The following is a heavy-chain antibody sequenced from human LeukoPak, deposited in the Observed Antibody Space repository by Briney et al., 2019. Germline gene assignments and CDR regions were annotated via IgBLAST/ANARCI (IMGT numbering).Heavy chain of an antibody. Sequence: ASLRLSSAASGFTISSYWMHWVRQAPGKGLVWVSRINSDGSSITYADSVKGRFTISRDNAKNTLYLQMNSLRVEDTAVYYCAREGRVSGYDFDCWGQGTLVTVSS. CDR1: GFTISSYW. J-gene: IGHJ4*02. D-gene: IGHD5-12*01. V-gene: IGHV3-74*03. CDR3: AREGRVSGYDFDC. CDR2: INSDGSSI.